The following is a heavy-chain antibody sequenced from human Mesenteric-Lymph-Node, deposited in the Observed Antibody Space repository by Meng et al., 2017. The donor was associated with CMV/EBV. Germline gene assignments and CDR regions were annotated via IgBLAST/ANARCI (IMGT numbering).Heavy chain of an antibody. CDR1: GYTFNGYY. CDR3: ARDIQMMSGADFLDC. D-gene: IGHD1-26*01. CDR2: MNPKSGGT. Sequence: SGYTFNGYYMHWVRQAPGQGLEWMGRMNPKSGGTDYAQRFQGRVTMTRDASINTAFMELARLKSDDTALYYCARDIQMMSGADFLDCWGQGTLVTVSS. V-gene: IGHV1-2*06. J-gene: IGHJ4*02.